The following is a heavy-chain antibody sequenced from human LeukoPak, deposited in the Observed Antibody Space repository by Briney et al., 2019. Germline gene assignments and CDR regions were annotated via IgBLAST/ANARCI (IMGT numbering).Heavy chain of an antibody. CDR3: ARSTVVTPFDP. J-gene: IGHJ5*02. V-gene: IGHV3-7*05. CDR1: GFTFSSSW. Sequence: GGSLRLSCVASGFTFSSSWMNWVRQAPGKGLEWVANIKGDGSVQSYVDSVKGRFTISRDNAKNSLFLQMNSLRAEDTAVYYCARSTVVTPFDPWGQGTLVTVSS. D-gene: IGHD4-23*01. CDR2: IKGDGSVQ.